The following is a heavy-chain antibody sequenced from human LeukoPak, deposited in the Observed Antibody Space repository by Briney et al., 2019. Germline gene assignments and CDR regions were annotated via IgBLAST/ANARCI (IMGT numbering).Heavy chain of an antibody. CDR2: MYHTGGF. J-gene: IGHJ5*02. Sequence: SETLSLTCAVSGGSINSINWWSWVRQPPGQGLEWIGEMYHTGGFNYNPSLKSRVTISLDKSQNQFSLRLSSVTAADTAVYYCARHEVYCSGGSCYPNWFDPWGQGTLVTVSS. CDR1: GGSINSINW. D-gene: IGHD2-15*01. V-gene: IGHV4-4*02. CDR3: ARHEVYCSGGSCYPNWFDP.